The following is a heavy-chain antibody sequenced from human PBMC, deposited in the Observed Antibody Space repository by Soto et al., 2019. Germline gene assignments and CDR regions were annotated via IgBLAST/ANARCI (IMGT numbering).Heavy chain of an antibody. J-gene: IGHJ4*02. V-gene: IGHV3-64D*06. CDR3: VKDQAVWGWGPLYY. D-gene: IGHD7-27*01. CDR2: ISSNGGST. Sequence: GFLRLSCSASGFTFSSYAMHWVRQAPGKGLEYVSAISSNGGSTYYADSVKGRFTISRDNSKNTLYLQMSSLRAEDTAVYYCVKDQAVWGWGPLYYWGQGTLVTVSS. CDR1: GFTFSSYA.